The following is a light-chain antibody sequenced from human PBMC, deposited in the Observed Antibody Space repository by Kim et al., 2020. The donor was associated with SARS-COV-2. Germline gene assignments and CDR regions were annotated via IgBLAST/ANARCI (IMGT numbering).Light chain of an antibody. V-gene: IGKV3-15*01. CDR2: DVS. CDR3: QQYNNWSSWT. Sequence: PPWVRTTPSCMARLGVNSNLAWYQQRPGQAPRLLICDVSTTATGIPARFSGTGSGTDFTLTINSLQSEDSAVYYCQQYNNWSSWTFGQGTKVDIK. J-gene: IGKJ1*01. CDR1: LGVNSN.